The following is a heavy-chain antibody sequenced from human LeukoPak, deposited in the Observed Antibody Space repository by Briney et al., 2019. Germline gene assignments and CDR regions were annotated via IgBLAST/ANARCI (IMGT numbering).Heavy chain of an antibody. CDR3: ARAYFRTYGSAIDY. CDR2: INPNSGGT. Sequence: GASVKVSCKSSGSTFTGYYMHGVRQAPGQGLGWMGWINPNSGGTNEAQKFQGRVTMPRDTSISTAYMELSRLTSDDRAVYYCARAYFRTYGSAIDYWGQGTLVTVSS. J-gene: IGHJ4*02. CDR1: GSTFTGYY. D-gene: IGHD3-10*01. V-gene: IGHV1-2*02.